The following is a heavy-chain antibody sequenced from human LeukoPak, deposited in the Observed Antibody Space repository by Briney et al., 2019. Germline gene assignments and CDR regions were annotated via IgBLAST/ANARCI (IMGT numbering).Heavy chain of an antibody. Sequence: GASVKVSCKASGYTFTNHGISWVRQAPGQGLEWVGWISDHSRDGHYAQKFQGRVTMTSGTSATTAYMELRSLRSDDTAVYYCARKNSGSKDDAFDIWGQGTMVTVSA. J-gene: IGHJ3*02. CDR2: ISDHSRDG. CDR3: ARKNSGSKDDAFDI. CDR1: GYTFTNHG. V-gene: IGHV1-18*01. D-gene: IGHD3-10*01.